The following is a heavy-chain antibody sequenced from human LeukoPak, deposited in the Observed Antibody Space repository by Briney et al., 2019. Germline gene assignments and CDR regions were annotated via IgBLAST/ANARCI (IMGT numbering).Heavy chain of an antibody. J-gene: IGHJ4*02. V-gene: IGHV4-31*03. CDR1: GGSISSGGYY. CDR2: IHYSGST. Sequence: KTSETLSLTCTVSGGSISSGGYYWSWIRQHPGKGLEWIGYIHYSGSTYYNPSLKSRVTISVDTSKNQFSLKLSSVTAADTAVYYCARARRTYCSSTSCYEGGGYFDYWGQGTLVTVSS. D-gene: IGHD2-2*01. CDR3: ARARRTYCSSTSCYEGGGYFDY.